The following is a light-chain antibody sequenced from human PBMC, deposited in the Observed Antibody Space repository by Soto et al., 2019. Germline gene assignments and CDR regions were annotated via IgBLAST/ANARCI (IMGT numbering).Light chain of an antibody. V-gene: IGLV2-11*01. CDR1: SSDVGGYEY. CDR3: CSYAGSYTWV. Sequence: QSALTQPRSVSGSPGQSVTISCTGTSSDVGGYEYVSWYQQYPGKAPKLMIYAVTRRPSGVPDRVSGSKSGNTASLTISGLQAEDEADYYCCSYAGSYTWVFGGGTKLTVL. CDR2: AVT. J-gene: IGLJ3*02.